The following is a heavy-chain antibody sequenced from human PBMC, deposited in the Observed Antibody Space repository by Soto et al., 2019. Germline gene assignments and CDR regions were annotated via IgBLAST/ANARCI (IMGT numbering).Heavy chain of an antibody. V-gene: IGHV3-11*01. Sequence: QVQLVESGGGLVKPGGSLRLSCAASGFTFSDYYMSWIRQAPGKGLEWVSYISSSGSTIYYADSVKGRFTISRDNAKNSLYLQMNSLRAEDTALYYCASEEGPPMITFGGVIAPDYWGQGTLVTVSS. J-gene: IGHJ4*02. D-gene: IGHD3-16*02. CDR2: ISSSGSTI. CDR3: ASEEGPPMITFGGVIAPDY. CDR1: GFTFSDYY.